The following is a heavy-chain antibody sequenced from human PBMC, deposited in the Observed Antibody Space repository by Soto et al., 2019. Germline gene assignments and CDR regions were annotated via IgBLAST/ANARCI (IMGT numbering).Heavy chain of an antibody. CDR1: GYSFTGYY. D-gene: IGHD2-8*02. V-gene: IGHV1-2*02. CDR2: INPDSGAT. CDR3: ARGDYGTGGYPFPYFDY. Sequence: HEYLVQSGAEVKRPGASLKVSCKASGYSFTGYYIHWVRQAPGQGLEWMGWINPDSGATNYAQNFQGRVTLTSDTSISTASMDLTSLTSDDTAVYYCARGDYGTGGYPFPYFDYWGQGTLVIVSS. J-gene: IGHJ4*02.